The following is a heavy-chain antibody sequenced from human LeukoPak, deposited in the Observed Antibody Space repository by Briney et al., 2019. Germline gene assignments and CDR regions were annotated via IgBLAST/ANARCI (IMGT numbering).Heavy chain of an antibody. V-gene: IGHV4-34*01. D-gene: IGHD3-3*02. CDR1: GGSFSGYY. Sequence: SETLSLTCAVYGGSFSGYYWSWIRQPPGKGLEWIGEINHSGSTNYNPSLKSRVTITVDVSKNQFPLELTSVTAADTAVYYCASGQFWSGYYSLDYWGQGTLVTVSS. CDR3: ASGQFWSGYYSLDY. J-gene: IGHJ4*02. CDR2: INHSGST.